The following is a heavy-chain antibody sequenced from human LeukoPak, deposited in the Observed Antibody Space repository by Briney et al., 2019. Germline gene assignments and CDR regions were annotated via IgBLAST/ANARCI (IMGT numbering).Heavy chain of an antibody. V-gene: IGHV1-2*02. CDR3: ARLLWFGESGFDAFDM. Sequence: GASVKVSCKASGYTFTGYYMHWVRQAPGQGLEWMGWINPNSGGTNYAQKFQGRVTMTRDTSISTAYMELSRLRSDDTAVYYCARLLWFGESGFDAFDMWGQGTMVTVSS. J-gene: IGHJ3*02. CDR2: INPNSGGT. D-gene: IGHD3-10*01. CDR1: GYTFTGYY.